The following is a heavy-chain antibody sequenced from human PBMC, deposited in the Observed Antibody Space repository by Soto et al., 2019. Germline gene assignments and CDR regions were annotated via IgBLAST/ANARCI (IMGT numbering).Heavy chain of an antibody. CDR3: TSNYDFWSGYLI. J-gene: IGHJ4*02. V-gene: IGHV4-31*03. CDR2: IYYSGST. CDR1: GGSISSGGYY. D-gene: IGHD3-3*01. Sequence: SETLSLTCTVSGGSISSGGYYCSWIRQHPGKGLEWIGYIYYSGSTNYNPSLKSRVTISIDTSKNQFSLKLSSVTAADTAVYYCTSNYDFWSGYLIWGQGTLVTVSS.